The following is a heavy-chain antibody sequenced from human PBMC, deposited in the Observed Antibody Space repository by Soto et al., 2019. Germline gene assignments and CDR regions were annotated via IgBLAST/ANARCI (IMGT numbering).Heavy chain of an antibody. D-gene: IGHD3-10*01. CDR2: INHSGST. CDR1: GGSFSGYY. Sequence: SETLSLTCAVYGGSFSGYYWSWIRQPPGKGLEWIGEINHSGSTNYNPSLKSRVTISVDTSKNQFSLKLSSVTAADTAVYYCARGGKHNNYYGSGTPGGDCFDPWGQGTLVTVSS. J-gene: IGHJ5*02. V-gene: IGHV4-34*01. CDR3: ARGGKHNNYYGSGTPGGDCFDP.